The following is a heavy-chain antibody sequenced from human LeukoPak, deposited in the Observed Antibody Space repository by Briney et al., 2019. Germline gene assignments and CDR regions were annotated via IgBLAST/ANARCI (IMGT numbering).Heavy chain of an antibody. CDR3: ARGGVVVAAIDAFDI. CDR1: GFTFSRYD. D-gene: IGHD2-15*01. CDR2: IYSGGST. Sequence: GGSLRLSCASSGFTFSRYDMSWVRQAPGKGLEWVSLIYSGGSTYYADSVKGRFTISRDISKNTLFLQLNSLRAEDTAVYYCARGGVVVAAIDAFDIWGQGTLVTVSS. V-gene: IGHV3-66*01. J-gene: IGHJ3*02.